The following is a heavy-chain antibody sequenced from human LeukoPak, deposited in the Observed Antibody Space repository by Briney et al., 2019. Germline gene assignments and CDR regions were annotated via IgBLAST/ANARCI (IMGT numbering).Heavy chain of an antibody. V-gene: IGHV4-34*01. CDR3: ARGHRRITMVRGVMTYYFDY. Sequence: SETLSLTCAVYGGSFSGYYWSWIRQPPGKGLEWIGEINHSGSTNYNPSLKSRVTISVDTSKNQSSLKLSSVTAADTAVYYCARGHRRITMVRGVMTYYFDYWGQGTPVTVSS. CDR1: GGSFSGYY. D-gene: IGHD3-10*01. J-gene: IGHJ4*02. CDR2: INHSGST.